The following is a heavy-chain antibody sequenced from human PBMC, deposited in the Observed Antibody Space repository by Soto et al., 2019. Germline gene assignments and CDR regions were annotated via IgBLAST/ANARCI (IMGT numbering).Heavy chain of an antibody. CDR1: GGSVGGGSGY. V-gene: IGHV4-61*01. CDR2: IYYSGST. D-gene: IGHD2-15*01. J-gene: IGHJ4*02. CDR3: ARSVVVVAATQFDY. Sequence: PSETQSLTCSVSGGSVGGGSGYWSWIRQPPGKGLEWVGYIYYSGSTNYNPSLKSRVTISVDTSKNQFSLKLSSVTAADTAVYYCARSVVVVAATQFDYWGQGTLVTVSS.